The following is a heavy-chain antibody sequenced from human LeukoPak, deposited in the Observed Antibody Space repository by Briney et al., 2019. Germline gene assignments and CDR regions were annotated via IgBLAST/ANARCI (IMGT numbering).Heavy chain of an antibody. J-gene: IGHJ1*01. D-gene: IGHD2-2*01. V-gene: IGHV1-2*02. CDR1: GYTFTSYY. CDR3: WRGQSLNAY. CDR2: INSNSGDA. Sequence: ASVKVSCKASGYTFTSYYMHWVRQAPGQGLEWMGWINSNSGDANHLDSFQGRVTMNRDTHIRTAYIALSGLRYYQPALYDLWRGQSLNAYWGQGTLVTVSA.